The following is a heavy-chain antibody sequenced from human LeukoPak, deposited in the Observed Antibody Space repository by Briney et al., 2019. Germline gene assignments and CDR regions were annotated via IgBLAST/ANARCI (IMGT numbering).Heavy chain of an antibody. D-gene: IGHD6-19*01. CDR3: ARVVLPGIAVAGTAYYFDY. V-gene: IGHV4-4*07. Sequence: SETLSLTCTVSGGSTSSYYWSWIRQPAGKGLELIGRIYTSGSTNYNPSLKSRVTMSVDTSTNQFSLKLISVTAADTAVYFCARVVLPGIAVAGTAYYFDYWGQGTLVTVSS. J-gene: IGHJ4*02. CDR2: IYTSGST. CDR1: GGSTSSYY.